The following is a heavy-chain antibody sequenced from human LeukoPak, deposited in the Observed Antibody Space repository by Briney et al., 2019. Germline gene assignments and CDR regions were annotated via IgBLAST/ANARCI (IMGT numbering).Heavy chain of an antibody. CDR2: IYPGDSDT. CDR1: GYSFVSHW. J-gene: IGHJ4*02. V-gene: IGHV5-51*01. Sequence: GESLKISCKTSGYSFVSHWIVWVRQMPGKGLEWMGIIYPGDSDTRYSPSFQGQVTISADKSISTAYLQWSSLKASDTAMYYCAIPDNPGIAAAPHYWGQGTLVTVSS. CDR3: AIPDNPGIAAAPHY. D-gene: IGHD6-13*01.